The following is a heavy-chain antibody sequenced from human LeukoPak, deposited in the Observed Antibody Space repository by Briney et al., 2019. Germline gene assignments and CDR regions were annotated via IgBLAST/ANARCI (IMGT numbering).Heavy chain of an antibody. V-gene: IGHV3-23*01. CDR1: GLTFSNHA. Sequence: PGGSLRLSCAVSGLTFSNHALSWVRQAPGKGLEWVSAISGRDESTYYADSVKGRFTISRDNSKGTLYLQMSSLRAEDTAVYHCAKVTGTTNYWGQGTLVTVSS. CDR3: AKVTGTTNY. D-gene: IGHD1-1*01. J-gene: IGHJ4*02. CDR2: ISGRDEST.